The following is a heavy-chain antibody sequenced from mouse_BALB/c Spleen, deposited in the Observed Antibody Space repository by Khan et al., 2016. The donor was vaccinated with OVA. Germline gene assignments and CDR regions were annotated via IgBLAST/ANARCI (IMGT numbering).Heavy chain of an antibody. CDR3: ARGGVAYYRSDGGAMDY. CDR2: INTHSGVP. J-gene: IGHJ4*01. V-gene: IGHV9-4*02. D-gene: IGHD2-12*01. CDR1: GYTFTTAG. Sequence: QIQLVQSGPELMKPGETVRISCKASGYTFTTAGMQWVQKMPGKGLKWIGWINTHSGVPKYAEDFKGRFAFSLETSASTAYLQITNLKNEDTATYCGARGGVAYYRSDGGAMDYWGQGTSVTVSS.